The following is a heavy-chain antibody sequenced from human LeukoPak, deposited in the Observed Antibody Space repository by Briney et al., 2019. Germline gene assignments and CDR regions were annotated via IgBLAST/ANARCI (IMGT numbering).Heavy chain of an antibody. Sequence: PGGSVTLSCAASGFTFTTYGMHWVRQAPGKGLEWVALISYDGSKKYYADSVKGRFTISRDNSENTPYLQMNSLRAEDTALYYCASDGIAVDRGIGYFDYWGQGTLVTVSS. CDR1: GFTFTTYG. CDR3: ASDGIAVDRGIGYFDY. D-gene: IGHD6-13*01. V-gene: IGHV3-30*03. CDR2: ISYDGSKK. J-gene: IGHJ4*02.